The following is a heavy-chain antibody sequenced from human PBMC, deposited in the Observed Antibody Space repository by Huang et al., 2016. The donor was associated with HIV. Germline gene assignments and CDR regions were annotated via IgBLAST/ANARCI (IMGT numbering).Heavy chain of an antibody. V-gene: IGHV3-33*04. CDR1: GFILSNYG. J-gene: IGHJ4*02. Sequence: VQLIESGGGVVQPGKSLRLSCATSGFILSNYGMHWVRQAPGKGLKWVGFIRNDGRKKNYADSVRGRFTGGRDNGNNTLFLQMRSLGVDDTAVYYCARGDYYDSSGYHPGYFDYWGQGILVTVSS. CDR3: ARGDYYDSSGYHPGYFDY. CDR2: IRNDGRKK. D-gene: IGHD3-22*01.